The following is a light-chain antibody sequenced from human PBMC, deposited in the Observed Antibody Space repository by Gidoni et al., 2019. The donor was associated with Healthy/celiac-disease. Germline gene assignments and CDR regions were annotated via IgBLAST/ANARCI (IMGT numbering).Light chain of an antibody. V-gene: IGKV3-11*01. J-gene: IGKJ1*01. CDR3: QQRSNWPPWT. CDR1: QSVSSY. Sequence: EIALTQSPATLSLSPGERATLSCRASQSVSSYLAWYQQKPGQAPRLLIYDASNRATGIPARFSGSGSGTDFTLTISSLDPEDFAVYYCQQRSNWPPWTFGQGTKVEIK. CDR2: DAS.